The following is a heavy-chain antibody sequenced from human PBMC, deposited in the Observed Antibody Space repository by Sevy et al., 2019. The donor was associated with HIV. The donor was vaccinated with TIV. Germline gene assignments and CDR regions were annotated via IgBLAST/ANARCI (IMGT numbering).Heavy chain of an antibody. J-gene: IGHJ5*02. CDR2: IYYSGST. D-gene: IGHD3-10*01. CDR1: GGSVSSSSYY. Sequence: SETLSLTCTVSGGSVSSSSYYWGWIRQPPGKGLEWIGSIYYSGSTYHNPSLKRRVTISVDTSKNQFSLKLSSVTAADTAVYYCARQSGDYGSGNWFDPWGQGTLVTVSS. V-gene: IGHV4-39*01. CDR3: ARQSGDYGSGNWFDP.